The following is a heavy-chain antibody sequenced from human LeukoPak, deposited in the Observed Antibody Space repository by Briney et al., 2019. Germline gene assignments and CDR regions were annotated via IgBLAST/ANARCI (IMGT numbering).Heavy chain of an antibody. D-gene: IGHD3-3*01. Sequence: AGGSLRLSCAASGLTFSNYAMSWVRQAPGKGLEWVSSFSDSGGRTRTYYADCVKGRVTISRDNSKNTLYLQMNSLRAEDTAVYYGAKGHTTSFGVVIRNYYYMDVWGKGTTVTVPS. CDR1: GLTFSNYA. CDR2: FSDSGGRT. J-gene: IGHJ6*03. CDR3: AKGHTTSFGVVIRNYYYMDV. V-gene: IGHV3-23*01.